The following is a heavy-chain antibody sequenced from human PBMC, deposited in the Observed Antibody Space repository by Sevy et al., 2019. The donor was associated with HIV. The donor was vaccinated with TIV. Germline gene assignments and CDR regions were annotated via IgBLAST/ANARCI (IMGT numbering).Heavy chain of an antibody. CDR1: GFPFSMYW. Sequence: GGSLRLSCAASGFPFSMYWMYWVRQAPGKGLEWVATMKQDGSEEDYVDSVKGRFTISRDNAKNSLFLQMNSLSAEDTAVYYCVREGLGGYSYSLDYWGHGTLVTVSS. D-gene: IGHD5-18*01. V-gene: IGHV3-7*01. CDR2: MKQDGSEE. J-gene: IGHJ4*01. CDR3: VREGLGGYSYSLDY.